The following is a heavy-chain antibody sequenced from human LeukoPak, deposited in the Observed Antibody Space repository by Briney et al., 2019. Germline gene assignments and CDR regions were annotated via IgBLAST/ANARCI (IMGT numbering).Heavy chain of an antibody. Sequence: ASVRISCKASGYTFTRYYIHCVRHAPGQGLVCMGINNPRGGSTRYTQKSQGRDTMTRDMSTRTVYMELSTLRSENTRVYYCAGDDGPRAFDIWGQGTMVTVSS. CDR1: GYTFTRYY. V-gene: IGHV1-46*01. D-gene: IGHD5-24*01. CDR3: AGDDGPRAFDI. CDR2: NNPRGGST. J-gene: IGHJ3*02.